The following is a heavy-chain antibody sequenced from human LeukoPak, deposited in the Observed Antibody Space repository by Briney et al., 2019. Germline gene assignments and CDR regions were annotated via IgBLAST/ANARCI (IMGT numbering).Heavy chain of an antibody. V-gene: IGHV7-4-1*02. CDR2: INTNTGNP. CDR1: GYTFTSYA. Sequence: ASVKVSCKASGYTFTSYAMNWVRQAPGQGLEWMGWINTNTGNPTYAQGFTGRFVFSLDTSVSTAYLQISSLKAEDTAVYYCAREGNTETTFRGFVYYYYYYMDVWGKGTTVTVSS. CDR3: AREGNTETTFRGFVYYYYYYMDV. J-gene: IGHJ6*03. D-gene: IGHD1/OR15-1a*01.